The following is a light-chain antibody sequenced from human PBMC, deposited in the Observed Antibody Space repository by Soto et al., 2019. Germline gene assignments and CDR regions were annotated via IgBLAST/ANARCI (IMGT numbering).Light chain of an antibody. J-gene: IGKJ1*01. CDR3: QQYNNWPRT. Sequence: EVVLTQSPGTLSLSPGERATLSCRASQSVSNNYLAWYQQKPGQSPKLLIFGSSDRATGIPDRFSGSGSGTDFTLIISSLQSEDFAVYYCQQYNNWPRTFGQGTKVEIK. V-gene: IGKV3-20*01. CDR1: QSVSNNY. CDR2: GSS.